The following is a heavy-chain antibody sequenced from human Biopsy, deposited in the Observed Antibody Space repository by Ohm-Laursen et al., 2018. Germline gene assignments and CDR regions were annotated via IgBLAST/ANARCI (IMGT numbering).Heavy chain of an antibody. Sequence: TLSLTCSVSGGSLNFYYWSWIRQPPGKGLEWIGYMYYSGGTKYSPSLKNRVTVSFDTSRNQFSLKLSSMTPADTAVYYCVRGRSPATYWGQGALVIVSS. V-gene: IGHV4-59*01. D-gene: IGHD3-16*01. J-gene: IGHJ4*02. CDR2: MYYSGGT. CDR3: VRGRSPATY. CDR1: GGSLNFYY.